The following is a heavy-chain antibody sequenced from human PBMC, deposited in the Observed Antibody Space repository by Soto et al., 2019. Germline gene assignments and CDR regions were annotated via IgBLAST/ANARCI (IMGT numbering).Heavy chain of an antibody. CDR1: GFTFSNAW. D-gene: IGHD3-22*01. J-gene: IGHJ4*01. V-gene: IGHV3-15*07. CDR2: IKSKTDGGTT. Sequence: GGSLRLSCAAAGFTFSNAWRNWVRQAPGKGLEWVGRIKSKTDGGTTDYAEPVKGRFAISRDDSNNMVYLQMNSLKIEDTAVYYCTTDSYSTIIIVRFDYWGHGTLVTVSS. CDR3: TTDSYSTIIIVRFDY.